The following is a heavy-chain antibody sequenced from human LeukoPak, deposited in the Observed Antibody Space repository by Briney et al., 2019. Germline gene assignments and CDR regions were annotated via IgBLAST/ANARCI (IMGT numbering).Heavy chain of an antibody. D-gene: IGHD1-26*01. CDR3: ARVGGANYYYYYGMDV. V-gene: IGHV4-4*07. Sequence: PSETLSLTCTVSGGPISSYYWSWIRQPAGKGLEWIGRIYTSGSTNYNPSLKSRVTMSVDTSKNQFSLKLSSVTAADTAVYYCARVGGANYYYYYGMDVWGQGTTVTVSS. CDR2: IYTSGST. J-gene: IGHJ6*02. CDR1: GGPISSYY.